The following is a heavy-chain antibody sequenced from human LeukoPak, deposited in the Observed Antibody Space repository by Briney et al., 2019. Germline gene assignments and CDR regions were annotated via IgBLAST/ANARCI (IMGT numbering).Heavy chain of an antibody. CDR1: GGTFSSYA. V-gene: IGHV1-69*06. CDR3: ARGGDGYNSDY. D-gene: IGHD5-24*01. Sequence: ASVKVSCKASGGTFSSYAISWVRQAPGQGLEWMGGIIPIFGTTNYAQKFQGRVTITADKSTSTAYMELSSLRSEDTAVYYCARGGDGYNSDYWGQGTLVTVSS. J-gene: IGHJ4*02. CDR2: IIPIFGTT.